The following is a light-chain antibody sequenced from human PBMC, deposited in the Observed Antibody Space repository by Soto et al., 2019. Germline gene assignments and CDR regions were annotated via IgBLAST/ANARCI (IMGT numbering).Light chain of an antibody. CDR2: GAS. V-gene: IGKV3-20*01. CDR1: QRISNNF. Sequence: ETVLTQSPGTLSLSPGERATLFCRASQRISNNFLAWYQQIPGQAPSLLIFGASSRATGIRVRFSGSGSGTEFALTIDKLEPENFAVYYCQEYRRPPPSWKIGQGNKVEIK. CDR3: QEYRRPPPSWK. J-gene: IGKJ1*01.